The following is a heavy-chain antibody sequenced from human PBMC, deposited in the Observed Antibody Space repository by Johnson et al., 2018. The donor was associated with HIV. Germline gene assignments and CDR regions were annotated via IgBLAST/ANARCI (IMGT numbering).Heavy chain of an antibody. CDR2: ISWNSGSI. Sequence: VQLVESGGGVDQPGRSLRLSCAASGFTFSSYAMHWVRQAPGKGLEWVSGISWNSGSIGYADSVKGRFTISRDNAKNSLYLQMNSLRAEDTAVYYCAKDRLFGFRNDAFDIWGQGTMVTVSS. V-gene: IGHV3-9*01. CDR3: AKDRLFGFRNDAFDI. CDR1: GFTFSSYA. J-gene: IGHJ3*02. D-gene: IGHD3-16*01.